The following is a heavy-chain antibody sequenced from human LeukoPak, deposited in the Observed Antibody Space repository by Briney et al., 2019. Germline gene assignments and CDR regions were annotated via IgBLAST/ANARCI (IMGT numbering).Heavy chain of an antibody. CDR1: GFTFSSYA. J-gene: IGHJ3*02. CDR2: ISYDGSNK. D-gene: IGHD2-2*01. V-gene: IGHV3-30-3*01. CDR3: ARDQVPGAFGI. Sequence: GGSLRLSCAASGFTFSSYAMHWVRQAPGKGLEWVAVISYDGSNKYYADSVKGRFTISRDNSKNTLYLQMSSLRAEDTAVYYCARDQVPGAFGIWGQGTMVTVSS.